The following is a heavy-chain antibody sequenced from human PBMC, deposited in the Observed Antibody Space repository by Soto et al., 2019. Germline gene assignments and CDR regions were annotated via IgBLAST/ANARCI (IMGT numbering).Heavy chain of an antibody. Sequence: GGSLRLSCAASGFTFSSYGMHWVRQAPGKGLEWVAVISYDGSNKYYADSVKGRFTISRDNSKNTLYLQMNSLRAEDTAVYYCAKWDTAMVTSGYYGMDVWGQGTTVTVSS. CDR2: ISYDGSNK. J-gene: IGHJ6*02. V-gene: IGHV3-30*18. CDR3: AKWDTAMVTSGYYGMDV. D-gene: IGHD5-18*01. CDR1: GFTFSSYG.